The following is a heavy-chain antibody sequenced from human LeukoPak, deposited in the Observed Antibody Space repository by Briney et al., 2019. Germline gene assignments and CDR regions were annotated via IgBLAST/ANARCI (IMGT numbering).Heavy chain of an antibody. CDR1: GFTFSSAW. CDR2: ISGSGGST. V-gene: IGHV3-23*01. J-gene: IGHJ4*02. Sequence: GGSLRLSCAASGFTFSSAWMSWVRQAPGKGLEWVSAISGSGGSTYYADSVKGRFTISRDNSKNTLYLQMNSLRAEDTAVYYCGKEIPDRSGYYLDYWGQGTLVTVSS. CDR3: GKEIPDRSGYYLDY. D-gene: IGHD3-22*01.